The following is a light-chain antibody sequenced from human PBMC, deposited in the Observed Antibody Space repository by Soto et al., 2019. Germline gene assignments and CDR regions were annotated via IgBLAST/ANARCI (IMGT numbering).Light chain of an antibody. CDR1: QSVSFSY. V-gene: IGKV3-20*01. CDR2: DAT. Sequence: EIVLTQSPGTLSLSPGERATLSCRASQSVSFSYLAWYQQKPGQAPRLLIYDATTRATGIPDRISGSGSGTDFTLTISRLEPEDFAVYYCQQYGSSPVTFGRGTRVDIK. J-gene: IGKJ4*02. CDR3: QQYGSSPVT.